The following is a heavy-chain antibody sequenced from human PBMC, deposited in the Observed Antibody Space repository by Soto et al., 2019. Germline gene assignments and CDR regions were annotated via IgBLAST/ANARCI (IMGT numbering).Heavy chain of an antibody. Sequence: EMQLLESGGGLVQPGGSLRLSCVASGFPFSSYAMSWVRQTPGXGLEWVSGISGSGGRTYYADSVKGRFTISRDNSNNTLSLQMXXXXXXXXXXXXXXXXXXYSLFDIWGQGTVVTVSA. J-gene: IGHJ3*02. V-gene: IGHV3-23*01. CDR2: ISGSGGRT. CDR1: GFPFSSYA. D-gene: IGHD2-21*01. CDR3: XXXXXYSLFDI.